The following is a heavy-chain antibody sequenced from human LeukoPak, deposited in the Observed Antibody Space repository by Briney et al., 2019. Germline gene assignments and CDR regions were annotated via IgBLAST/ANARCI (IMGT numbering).Heavy chain of an antibody. CDR2: ISYDGSNK. Sequence: GGSLRLSCAASGFTFSSYAMHWVRQAPGKGLEWVAVISYDGSNKYYADSVKGRFTISRDNSKNTPYLQMNSLRAEDTAVYYCARGGMIAVARAFDIWGQGTMVTVSS. J-gene: IGHJ3*02. CDR3: ARGGMIAVARAFDI. CDR1: GFTFSSYA. V-gene: IGHV3-30-3*01. D-gene: IGHD6-19*01.